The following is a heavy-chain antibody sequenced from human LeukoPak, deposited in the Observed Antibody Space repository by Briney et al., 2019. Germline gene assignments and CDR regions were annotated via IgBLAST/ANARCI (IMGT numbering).Heavy chain of an antibody. CDR1: SGSISSNY. J-gene: IGHJ4*02. D-gene: IGHD4-17*01. V-gene: IGHV4-59*12. Sequence: PSETLSLTCTVSSGSISSNYWNWIRQPPGKGLEWIGSIYYSGSTYYNPSLKSRVTISVDTSKNQFSLKLSSVTAADTAVYYCARMGVTVTLRATTHFDYWGQGTLVTVSS. CDR3: ARMGVTVTLRATTHFDY. CDR2: IYYSGST.